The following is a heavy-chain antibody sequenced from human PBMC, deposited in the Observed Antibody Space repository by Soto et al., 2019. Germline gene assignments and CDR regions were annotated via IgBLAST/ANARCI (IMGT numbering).Heavy chain of an antibody. Sequence: PGGSLRLSCTASGFTFGDYAMSWVRQAPGKGLECVGFIRSEAYGWTTEYAASVKGRFTISRDDSKSIAYLQMNSLRTEDTAVYYCTRAGGSGWGYYFDYWGQGTQVTVSS. D-gene: IGHD6-19*01. J-gene: IGHJ4*02. CDR3: TRAGGSGWGYYFDY. CDR1: GFTFGDYA. CDR2: IRSEAYGWTT. V-gene: IGHV3-49*04.